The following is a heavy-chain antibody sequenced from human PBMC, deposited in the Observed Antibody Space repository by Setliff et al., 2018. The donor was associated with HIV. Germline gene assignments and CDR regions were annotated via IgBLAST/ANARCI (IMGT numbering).Heavy chain of an antibody. J-gene: IGHJ5*02. CDR1: GGSISSSSYY. CDR2: GFHSGTT. D-gene: IGHD3-22*01. V-gene: IGHV4-39*07. CDR3: SRDMTYYYDTSGSFGWFDP. Sequence: SETLSLTCTVSGGSISSSSYYWGWIRQSPGKGLEWIGSGFHSGTTYYNPSLKSRVTISVDTSKNQLSLKVNSVTAADTAVYYCSRDMTYYYDTSGSFGWFDPWGQGTLVTVSS.